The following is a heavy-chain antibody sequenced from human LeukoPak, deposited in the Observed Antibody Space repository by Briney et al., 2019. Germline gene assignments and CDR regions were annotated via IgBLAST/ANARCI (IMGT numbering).Heavy chain of an antibody. D-gene: IGHD2-15*01. Sequence: GGSLRLSCAASGFTFSSYWMSWVRQAPGKGLEWVANIKQDGSEKYYVDSVKGRFTTSRDNAKNSLYMQMNSLRVEDTAVYYCARIHGGYPFDYWGQGTLVTVSS. CDR1: GFTFSSYW. V-gene: IGHV3-7*01. J-gene: IGHJ4*02. CDR3: ARIHGGYPFDY. CDR2: IKQDGSEK.